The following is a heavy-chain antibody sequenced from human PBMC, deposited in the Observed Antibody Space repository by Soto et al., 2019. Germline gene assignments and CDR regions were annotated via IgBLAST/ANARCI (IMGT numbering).Heavy chain of an antibody. J-gene: IGHJ6*02. CDR2: IYPGYSDT. CDR3: AASIFYYGMDV. Sequence: VESLKISCKCSGYTFTNYWIGLVRQMPGKGLEWMGIIYPGYSDTKYNPSFQGQVTISADKSITTTYLRWTSLKASDTAIYYCAASIFYYGMDVWGQGTTVTVSS. V-gene: IGHV5-51*01. CDR1: GYTFTNYW.